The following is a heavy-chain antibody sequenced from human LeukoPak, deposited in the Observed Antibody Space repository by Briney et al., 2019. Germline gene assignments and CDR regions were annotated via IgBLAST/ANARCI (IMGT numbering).Heavy chain of an antibody. CDR2: ISDDGKYI. D-gene: IGHD5-18*01. Sequence: GGSLRLSCAASGFTFDDYAMNWVRQAPGKGLEWVSSISDDGKYIYYADSVKGRFSISRDNAKNSLYLQMNSLRAEDTAVFYCARVGPGDAAMADWYFDLWGRGTLVTVSS. J-gene: IGHJ2*01. CDR1: GFTFDDYA. V-gene: IGHV3-21*01. CDR3: ARVGPGDAAMADWYFDL.